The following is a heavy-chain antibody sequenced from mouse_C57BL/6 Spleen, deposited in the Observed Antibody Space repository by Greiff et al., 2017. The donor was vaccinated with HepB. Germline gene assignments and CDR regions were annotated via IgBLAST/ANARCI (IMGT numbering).Heavy chain of an antibody. CDR3: ARGDYYGQAWFAY. Sequence: QVHVKQPGAELVRPGSSVKLSCKASGYTFTSYWMAWVKQRPGQGLEWIGNIYPSDSETHYNQKFKDKATLTVDKSSSTAYMQLSSLTSEDSAVYYCARGDYYGQAWFAYWGQGTLVTVSA. CDR1: GYTFTSYW. V-gene: IGHV1-61*01. J-gene: IGHJ3*01. D-gene: IGHD1-1*01. CDR2: IYPSDSET.